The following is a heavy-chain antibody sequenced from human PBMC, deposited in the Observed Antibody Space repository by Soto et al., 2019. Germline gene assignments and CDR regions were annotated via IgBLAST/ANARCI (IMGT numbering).Heavy chain of an antibody. CDR2: IIPILGIA. Sequence: QVQLVQSGAEVKKPGSSVKVSCKASGGTFSSYTISWERQTPGQGLEWMGRIIPILGIANYAQKFQGRVTITGDNSTSKAFMELSHRRSEGTAVYFCASPLRGGWWSYYYAGMEVWGQGTTVSV. CDR1: GGTFSSYT. D-gene: IGHD3-16*01. CDR3: ASPLRGGWWSYYYAGMEV. V-gene: IGHV1-69*02. J-gene: IGHJ6*02.